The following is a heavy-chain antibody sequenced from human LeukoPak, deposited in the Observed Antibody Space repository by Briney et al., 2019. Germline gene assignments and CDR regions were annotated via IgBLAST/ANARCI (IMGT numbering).Heavy chain of an antibody. J-gene: IGHJ4*02. CDR1: GYTFTSYY. D-gene: IGHD2-15*01. V-gene: IGHV1-46*01. CDR3: ARDQWESNGRDIVVVVAATPAS. Sequence: ASVKVSCTASGYTFTSYYMHWVRQAPGQGLEWMGIINPSGGSTSYAQKFQGRVTMTRDTSTSTVYMELSSLRSEDTAVYYCARDQWESNGRDIVVVVAATPASWGQGTLGTVSS. CDR2: INPSGGST.